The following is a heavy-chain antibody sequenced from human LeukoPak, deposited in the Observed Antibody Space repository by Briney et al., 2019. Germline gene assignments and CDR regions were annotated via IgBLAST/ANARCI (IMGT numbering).Heavy chain of an antibody. J-gene: IGHJ5*02. CDR1: GLSFGNYW. CDR3: TRDFDP. CDR2: IKQDGSEK. Sequence: GGSLRLSCVASGLSFGNYWMDWVRQAPGKGLEWVGNIKQDGSEKYYVDSVKGRFTISRDNAKNSLYLDMNSLSVEDTAIYYCTRDFDPWGQGTLVTVSS. V-gene: IGHV3-7*01.